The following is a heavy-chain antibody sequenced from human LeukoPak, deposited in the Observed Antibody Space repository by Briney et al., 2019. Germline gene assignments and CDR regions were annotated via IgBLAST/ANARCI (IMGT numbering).Heavy chain of an antibody. J-gene: IGHJ3*02. CDR1: GFTFTTYW. CDR2: IRYDGSNK. CDR3: AKGIKGKARSDAFDI. D-gene: IGHD2-21*01. V-gene: IGHV3-30*02. Sequence: GGSLRLFCAASGFTFTTYWMGWVRQAPGKGLEWVAFIRYDGSNKYYADSVKGRFTISRDNSKNTLYLQMNSLRAEDTAVYYCAKGIKGKARSDAFDIWGQGTMVTVSS.